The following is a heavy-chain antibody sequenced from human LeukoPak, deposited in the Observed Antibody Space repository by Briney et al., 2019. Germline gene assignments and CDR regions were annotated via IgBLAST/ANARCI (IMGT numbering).Heavy chain of an antibody. Sequence: SETLSLTCTVSGGSISSSSYYWGWIRQPPGKGLEWIGNIYYSGSTYYNPSLKSRVTISVDTSKNQFSLKLSSVTAADTAVYYCARGRFDAFDIWGQGTMVTVSS. V-gene: IGHV4-39*07. CDR3: ARGRFDAFDI. J-gene: IGHJ3*02. CDR2: IYYSGST. CDR1: GGSISSSSYY. D-gene: IGHD4-17*01.